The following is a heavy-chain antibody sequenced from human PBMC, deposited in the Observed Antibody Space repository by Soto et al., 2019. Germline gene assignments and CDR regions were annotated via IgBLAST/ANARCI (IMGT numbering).Heavy chain of an antibody. V-gene: IGHV1-3*01. CDR3: ASEAIAAAAVYGMDV. Sequence: ASVKVSCKASGYTFTNYAMHWVRQAPGQRLEWMGWINAGNGNTKYSQKFQGRVTITRDTSASTAYMELSSLRSEDTAIYYCASEAIAAAAVYGMDVWGQGTTVTVSS. CDR2: INAGNGNT. D-gene: IGHD6-13*01. J-gene: IGHJ6*02. CDR1: GYTFTNYA.